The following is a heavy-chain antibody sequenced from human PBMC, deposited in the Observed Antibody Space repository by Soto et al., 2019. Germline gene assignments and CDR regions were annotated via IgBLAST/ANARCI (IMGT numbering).Heavy chain of an antibody. D-gene: IGHD3-3*01. Sequence: CESQKIRCKCSGYNFAGYWSARVLQMPGKGLKLMGIIYPSDSDTRYSPSFQGQVTISADKSISSDYLPWSSARASVTAMYYCARGGVSTPTFDYWGQGTPVTVSS. CDR1: GYNFAGYW. CDR2: IYPSDSDT. V-gene: IGHV5-51*01. J-gene: IGHJ4*02. CDR3: ARGGVSTPTFDY.